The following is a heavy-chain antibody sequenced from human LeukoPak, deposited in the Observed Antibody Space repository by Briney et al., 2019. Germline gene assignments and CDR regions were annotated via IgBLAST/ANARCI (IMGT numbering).Heavy chain of an antibody. CDR3: ARDADHGDYGRFVWFDP. D-gene: IGHD4-17*01. V-gene: IGHV1-46*01. CDR2: INPTGDST. CDR1: GYTFTSYY. J-gene: IGHJ5*02. Sequence: ASVKVSCKASGYTFTSYYMHWVRQAPGQGLEWMGLINPTGDSTGYAQKFQGRVTMTRDTSTSTVYMELSSLRSEDTAVYYCARDADHGDYGRFVWFDPWGQGTLVTVSS.